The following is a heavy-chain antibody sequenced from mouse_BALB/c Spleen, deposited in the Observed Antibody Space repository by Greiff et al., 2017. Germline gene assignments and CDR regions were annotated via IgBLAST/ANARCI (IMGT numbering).Heavy chain of an antibody. J-gene: IGHJ3*01. D-gene: IGHD2-1*01. CDR3: ARTDYGNYGFAY. CDR1: GYTFTSYY. Sequence: VQLQQSGPELVKPGASVRISCKASGYTFTSYYIHWVKQRPGQGLEWIGWIYPGNVNTKYNEKFKGKATLAADKSSSTAYMQLSSLTSEDSAVYFCARTDYGNYGFAYWGQGTLVTVSA. CDR2: IYPGNVNT. V-gene: IGHV1S56*01.